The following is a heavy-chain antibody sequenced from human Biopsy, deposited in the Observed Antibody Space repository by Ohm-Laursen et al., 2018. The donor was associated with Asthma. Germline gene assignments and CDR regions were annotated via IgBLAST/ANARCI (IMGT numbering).Heavy chain of an antibody. Sequence: ASVKASCKASGYTFINYAIHWVRQAPGHSIEWMGWTNAAIGNTKYSQKFQGRLTISRDTSASTAYMDLSSLRSEDTAVYYCARTYFDFLTGQVHDAFAMWGQGTMVTVSS. CDR1: GYTFINYA. CDR3: ARTYFDFLTGQVHDAFAM. D-gene: IGHD3-9*01. J-gene: IGHJ3*02. V-gene: IGHV1-3*01. CDR2: TNAAIGNT.